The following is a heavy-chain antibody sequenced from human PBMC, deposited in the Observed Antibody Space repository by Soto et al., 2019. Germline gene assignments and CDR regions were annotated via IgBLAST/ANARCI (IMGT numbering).Heavy chain of an antibody. J-gene: IGHJ4*02. D-gene: IGHD6-19*01. V-gene: IGHV1-46*01. CDR1: GYTFTSYY. CDR3: VRVVSSVWPFDY. Sequence: QVQLVQSGAEVKKPGASVKVSCKASGYTFTSYYIHWVRQAPGQGLEWMGIINPSGGDTHYAQRLQDRVTMTRDTSTSTVYMEMSSLRSEDAAVYYCVRVVSSVWPFDYWGQGTLVTVSS. CDR2: INPSGGDT.